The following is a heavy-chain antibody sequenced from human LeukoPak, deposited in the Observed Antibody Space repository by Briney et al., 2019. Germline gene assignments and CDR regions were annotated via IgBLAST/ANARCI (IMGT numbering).Heavy chain of an antibody. V-gene: IGHV3-48*01. D-gene: IGHD3-22*01. CDR3: ARLWDDSRESEYYFDY. J-gene: IGHJ4*02. CDR1: GFTFSSYS. Sequence: GGSLRLSCAASGFTFSSYSMNWVRQAPGKGLEWLSYISSSSSIIYYADSVKGRFTIYRDNSKNTLSLQMNSLRAEDTAVYYCARLWDDSRESEYYFDYWGQGTLVTVSS. CDR2: ISSSSSII.